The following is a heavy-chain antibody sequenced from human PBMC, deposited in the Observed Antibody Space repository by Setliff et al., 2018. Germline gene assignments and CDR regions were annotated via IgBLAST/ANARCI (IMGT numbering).Heavy chain of an antibody. Sequence: SETLSLTCTVPGDSISSFSYYWGWIRQPPGKGLEWIGTIYDSGKTYYNPSLKSRVSISVDTSKNQFSLKLNSVTAADTGVYYCASCRFQVPYNYCGQGALVTVSS. J-gene: IGHJ4*02. D-gene: IGHD3-16*01. CDR2: IYDSGKT. V-gene: IGHV4-39*01. CDR1: GDSISSFSYY. CDR3: ASCRFQVPYNY.